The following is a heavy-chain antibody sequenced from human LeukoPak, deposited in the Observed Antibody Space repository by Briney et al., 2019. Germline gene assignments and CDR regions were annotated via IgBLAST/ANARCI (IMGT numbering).Heavy chain of an antibody. V-gene: IGHV3-15*01. CDR1: GFTFSNAW. CDR2: IKSKTDGGTT. Sequence: GGSLKLSCAASGFTFSNAWMSWVRQAPGKGLEWVGRIKSKTDGGTTDYAAPVKGRFTISRDDSKNTLYLQMNSLKTEDTAVYYCTTARLYYYYGMDVWGKGTTVTVSS. D-gene: IGHD5-12*01. J-gene: IGHJ6*04. CDR3: TTARLYYYYGMDV.